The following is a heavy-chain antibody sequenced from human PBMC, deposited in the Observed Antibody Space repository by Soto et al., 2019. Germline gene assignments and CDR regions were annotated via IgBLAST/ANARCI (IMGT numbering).Heavy chain of an antibody. CDR2: INAGNGNT. D-gene: IGHD6-13*01. CDR1: GYTFTSYA. V-gene: IGHV1-3*05. J-gene: IGHJ6*02. Sequence: QVQLVQSGAEEKKPGASVKVSCKASGYTFTSYAMHWVRQAPGQRLEWMGWINAGNGNTKYSQKFQGRVTITRDTXXSXAXXELSSLRSSDRAVYYCARPHSIAAAGADYYYGMDVWGQGTTVTVSS. CDR3: ARPHSIAAAGADYYYGMDV.